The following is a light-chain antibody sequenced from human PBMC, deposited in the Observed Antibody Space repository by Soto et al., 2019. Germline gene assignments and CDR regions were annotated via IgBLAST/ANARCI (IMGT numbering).Light chain of an antibody. CDR2: DNN. Sequence: QSVLTQPPSVSAAPGQKVTISCSGSSSNIGNNYVSWYQQLPGAAPKVLIYDNNKRPSGIPDRFSGSKSDTSATLGITGLQTGDEADYYCGTWDSSLSAVVFSGGTKLTVL. V-gene: IGLV1-51*01. CDR1: SSNIGNNY. J-gene: IGLJ2*01. CDR3: GTWDSSLSAVV.